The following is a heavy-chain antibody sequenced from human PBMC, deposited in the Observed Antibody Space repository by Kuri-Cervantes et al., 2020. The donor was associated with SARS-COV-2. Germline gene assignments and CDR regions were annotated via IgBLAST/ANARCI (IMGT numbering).Heavy chain of an antibody. V-gene: IGHV3-11*06. CDR3: ARGRQQLPWNFDY. J-gene: IGHJ4*02. CDR1: GFTFSNHY. D-gene: IGHD6-13*01. Sequence: GGCLRLSCAASGFTFSNHYMTWIRQAPEKGLEWVSYISNSGSYTNYADSVKGRFTISRDNAKNSLYLQMSSRRGDDTAVYYCARGRQQLPWNFDYWGQGILVTVSS. CDR2: ISNSGSYT.